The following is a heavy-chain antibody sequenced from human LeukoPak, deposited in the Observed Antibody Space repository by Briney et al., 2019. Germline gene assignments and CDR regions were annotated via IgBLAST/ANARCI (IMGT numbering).Heavy chain of an antibody. Sequence: GGSLRLSCAASGFTFSGSAMHWVRQASGKGLEWVGRIRSKANSYATAYAASVKGRFTISRDDSKNTAYLQMNSLKTEDTAVYYCTSLLPTVTNYYYYYMDVWGKGTTVTVSS. CDR1: GFTFSGSA. CDR3: TSLLPTVTNYYYYYMDV. V-gene: IGHV3-73*01. CDR2: IRSKANSYAT. D-gene: IGHD4-17*01. J-gene: IGHJ6*03.